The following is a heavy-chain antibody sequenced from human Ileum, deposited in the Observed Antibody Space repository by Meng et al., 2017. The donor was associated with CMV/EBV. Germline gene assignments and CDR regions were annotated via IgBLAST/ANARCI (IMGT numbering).Heavy chain of an antibody. CDR1: GFDFSGSG. CDR2: IKSRSDGAKT. J-gene: IGHJ6*02. Sequence: GESLKISCEASGFDFSGSGLSWVRQAPGKGLYWLGRIKSRSDGAKTDYPAPLKGRVTISRDDSRNTLYLEMTALTTEDTGVYYCATSGLNYYGIDVWGQGTTVTVSS. CDR3: ATSGLNYYGIDV. D-gene: IGHD3/OR15-3a*01. V-gene: IGHV3-15*05.